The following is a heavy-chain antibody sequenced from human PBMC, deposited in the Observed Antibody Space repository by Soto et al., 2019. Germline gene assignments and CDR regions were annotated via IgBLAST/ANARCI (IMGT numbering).Heavy chain of an antibody. J-gene: IGHJ6*03. V-gene: IGHV4-34*01. CDR2: INHSGST. CDR1: GGSFSGYY. D-gene: IGHD2-15*01. Sequence: SETLSLTCAVYGGSFSGYYWSWIRQPPGKGLEWIGEINHSGSTNYNPSLKSRVTISVDTSKNQFSLKLSSVTAADTAVYYCARLPSGRYCSGGSCYSDYMDVWGKGTTVTVS. CDR3: ARLPSGRYCSGGSCYSDYMDV.